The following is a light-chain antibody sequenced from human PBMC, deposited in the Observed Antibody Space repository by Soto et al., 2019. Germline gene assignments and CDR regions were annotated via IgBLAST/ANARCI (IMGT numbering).Light chain of an antibody. Sequence: IVMTQSPATLSLSPGERATLSCRASQNIENYLAWYQQKPGQAPRLLIYDTSNRATGIPARFSGSGSGTDFTLTISSLESEDFEVFYCTQRIAWPWTSGQGTKVEIK. J-gene: IGKJ1*01. V-gene: IGKV3-11*01. CDR2: DTS. CDR3: TQRIAWPWT. CDR1: QNIENY.